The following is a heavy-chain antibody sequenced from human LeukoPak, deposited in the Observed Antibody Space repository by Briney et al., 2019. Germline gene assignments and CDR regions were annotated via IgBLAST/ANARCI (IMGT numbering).Heavy chain of an antibody. D-gene: IGHD6-19*01. V-gene: IGHV1-46*01. CDR1: GYTFTSYY. Sequence: ASVKVSCKASGYTFTSYYMHWVRQAPGQGLEWMGIINPSGGSTSYAQKFQGRVTMTRDTSTSTVYMELSSLRSEDTAVYYCARDAGIAVAGTFLADTDYWGQGTLVTVSS. J-gene: IGHJ4*02. CDR2: INPSGGST. CDR3: ARDAGIAVAGTFLADTDY.